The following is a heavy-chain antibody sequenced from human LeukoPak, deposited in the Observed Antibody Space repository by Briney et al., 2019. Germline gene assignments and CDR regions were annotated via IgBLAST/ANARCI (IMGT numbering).Heavy chain of an antibody. V-gene: IGHV4-39*01. Sequence: SETLSLTCTVSGGSISISSYYWGWIRQPPGKGLEWIGTIYYSGITYYNPSLKSRVTISVDTSKNQFSLKLSSVTAADTAVYYCARGEYYYGYYMDVWGKGTTVTISS. CDR2: IYYSGIT. CDR1: GGSISISSYY. CDR3: ARGEYYYGYYMDV. D-gene: IGHD3-10*01. J-gene: IGHJ6*03.